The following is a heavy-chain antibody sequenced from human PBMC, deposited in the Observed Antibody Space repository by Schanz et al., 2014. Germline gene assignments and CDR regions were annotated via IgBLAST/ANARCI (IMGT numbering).Heavy chain of an antibody. V-gene: IGHV1-69*02. CDR1: GGTFSSYT. D-gene: IGHD4-17*01. CDR3: ARGYGDSPTDF. J-gene: IGHJ4*02. Sequence: QVQLVQSEAEVKKPGSSVKVSCKASGGTFSSYTISWVRQAPGQGLEWMGRIIPIVDITNYAQKFLGRVTITADKSTFTAYMDVSSLRSEDTAVYYCARGYGDSPTDFWGQGTLVTVSS. CDR2: IIPIVDIT.